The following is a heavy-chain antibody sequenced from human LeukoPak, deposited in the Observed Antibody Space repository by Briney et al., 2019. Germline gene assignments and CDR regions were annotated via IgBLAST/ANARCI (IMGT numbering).Heavy chain of an antibody. V-gene: IGHV1-8*01. CDR2: MNPNSGNT. CDR3: AAGGSSSSSDEFFQH. Sequence: GASVKVSCKASGYTFTSYDINWVRQATGQGLEWMGWMNPNSGNTGYAQKFQGRVTMTRNTSISTAYMELSSLRSEDTAVYYCAAGGSSSSSDEFFQHWGQGTLVTVSS. CDR1: GYTFTSYD. J-gene: IGHJ1*01. D-gene: IGHD6-6*01.